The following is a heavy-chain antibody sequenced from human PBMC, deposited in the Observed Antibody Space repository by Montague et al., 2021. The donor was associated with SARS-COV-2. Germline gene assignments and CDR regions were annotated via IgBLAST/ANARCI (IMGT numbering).Heavy chain of an antibody. Sequence: SETLSLTCTVSGGSVSSSPYYWGWIRRPPGRGLEWVGSISYSGRTYFSPSLKSRLTISVDSSENQFSLRLSSVTAADTAVYYCASSYYYGSGTYVYNYYMDVWGQGTPVTVSS. CDR2: ISYSGRT. CDR3: ASSYYYGSGTYVYNYYMDV. J-gene: IGHJ6*03. CDR1: GGSVSSSPYY. V-gene: IGHV4-39*01. D-gene: IGHD3-10*01.